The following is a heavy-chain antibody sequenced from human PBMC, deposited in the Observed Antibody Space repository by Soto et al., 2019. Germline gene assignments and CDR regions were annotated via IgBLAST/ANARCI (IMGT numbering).Heavy chain of an antibody. D-gene: IGHD4-17*01. CDR1: GFTFRSYW. V-gene: IGHV3-74*01. J-gene: IGHJ6*03. CDR3: ARGMTTVTTSYYYYMDV. Sequence: EVQLVESGGGLVQPGGSLKLSCAVSGFTFRSYWLHWVRQDSEKGLVWVSRLNGDGSSTNYADSVKGRFTISRDNDKNTLYLQMNSLRAEDTAVYYCARGMTTVTTSYYYYMDVWGKGTTVTVSS. CDR2: LNGDGSST.